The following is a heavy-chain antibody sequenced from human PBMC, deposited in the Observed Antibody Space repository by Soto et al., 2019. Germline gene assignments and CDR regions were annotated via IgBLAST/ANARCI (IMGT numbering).Heavy chain of an antibody. D-gene: IGHD4-17*01. V-gene: IGHV3-23*01. CDR1: GFTFTTYT. CDR3: AKDAREYGDHYNDY. CDR2: ISNSGGRP. Sequence: GGSLRLSCAASGFTFTTYTMSWVRQAPGKGLEWVSSISNSGGRPSYADSVQGRFIISRDNPKSTLYLQMNSLRAEDTAVYYCAKDAREYGDHYNDYWGQGTLVTVSS. J-gene: IGHJ4*02.